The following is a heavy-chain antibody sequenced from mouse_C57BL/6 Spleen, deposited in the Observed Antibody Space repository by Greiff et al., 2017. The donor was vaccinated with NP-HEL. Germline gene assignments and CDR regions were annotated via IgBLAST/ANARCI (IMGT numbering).Heavy chain of an antibody. CDR2: ISSGGSYT. V-gene: IGHV5-6*01. CDR3: ASNLDYYAMDY. J-gene: IGHJ4*01. CDR1: GFTFSSYG. D-gene: IGHD1-3*01. Sequence: EVQLQESGGDLVKPGGSLKLSCAASGFTFSSYGMSWVRQTPDKRLEWVATISSGGSYTYYPDSVKGRFTISRDNAKNTLYLQMSSLKSEDTAMYYCASNLDYYAMDYWGQGTSVTVSS.